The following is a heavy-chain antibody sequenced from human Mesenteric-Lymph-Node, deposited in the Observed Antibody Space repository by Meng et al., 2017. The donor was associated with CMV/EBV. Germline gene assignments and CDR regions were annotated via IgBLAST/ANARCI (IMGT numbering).Heavy chain of an antibody. CDR2: ISGSGGRT. CDR3: AKPQSGWFDFEY. Sequence: GESLKISCAASGFTFSSYDMNWVRQAPGKGLEWVSGISGSGGRTYYADSAKGRFTLSRDNSKNTLNLQINSLRVEDTAIYYCAKPQSGWFDFEYWGQGTLVTVSS. CDR1: GFTFSSYD. J-gene: IGHJ4*02. V-gene: IGHV3-23*01. D-gene: IGHD6-19*01.